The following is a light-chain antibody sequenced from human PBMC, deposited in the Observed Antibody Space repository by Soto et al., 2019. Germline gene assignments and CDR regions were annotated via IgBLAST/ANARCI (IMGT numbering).Light chain of an antibody. CDR1: QSVSSY. CDR3: QQRSHLFT. Sequence: EIVLTQSPATLSLSPGERATLSCRASQSVSSYLAWYQQKPGQAPRLLIYDTSNRSTGIPARFSGSGAGTDFPLPISRLEPEGFAVYYFQQRSHLFTLGPCTKVDS. CDR2: DTS. V-gene: IGKV3-11*01. J-gene: IGKJ3*01.